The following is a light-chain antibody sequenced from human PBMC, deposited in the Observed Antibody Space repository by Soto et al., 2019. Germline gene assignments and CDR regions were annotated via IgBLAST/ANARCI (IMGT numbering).Light chain of an antibody. V-gene: IGKV1-5*03. CDR1: QSISSW. CDR3: QQYDSYSPVT. J-gene: IGKJ1*01. Sequence: DIQMTQSPSTLSASVGDRVTITCRASQSISSWLAWYQQKPGKAPKLLIYKASSLESGVPSRFSGSGSGSEFTLTFSSLQPDDFATYYCQQYDSYSPVTFGQGTKVEIK. CDR2: KAS.